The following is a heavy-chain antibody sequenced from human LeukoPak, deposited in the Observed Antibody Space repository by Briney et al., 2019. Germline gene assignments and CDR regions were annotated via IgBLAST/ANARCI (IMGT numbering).Heavy chain of an antibody. D-gene: IGHD6-25*01. CDR3: ARDPAAASSGFGMDV. CDR1: GFIFSSYG. CDR2: IWFDGSIK. V-gene: IGHV3-33*01. Sequence: PGRSLRLSCAASGFIFSSYGMHWVRQAPGKGLEWVAVIWFDGSIKYYADSVKGRFTFSRDNSKNTLSLQMNSLRADDTAVYYCARDPAAASSGFGMDVWGQGTTVTVSS. J-gene: IGHJ6*02.